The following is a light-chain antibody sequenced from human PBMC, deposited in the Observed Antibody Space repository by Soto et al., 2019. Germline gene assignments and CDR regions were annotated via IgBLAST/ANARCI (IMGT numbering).Light chain of an antibody. CDR1: QGISSF. CDR3: QQLYSYPRT. CDR2: AAS. V-gene: IGKV1-9*01. Sequence: IQLTQSPSSLSAAVGDRVTITCRASQGISSFLAWYQQKPGKAPKLLIHAASTLQSGVPSRFSGSGSGTDFTLTISSLQTEDFATYYCQQLYSYPRTFGPGTKVDIK. J-gene: IGKJ3*01.